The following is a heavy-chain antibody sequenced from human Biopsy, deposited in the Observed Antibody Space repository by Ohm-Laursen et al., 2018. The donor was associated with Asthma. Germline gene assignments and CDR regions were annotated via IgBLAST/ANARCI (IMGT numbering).Heavy chain of an antibody. D-gene: IGHD2-2*01. CDR3: ARKAGSCISRTCYSLDL. Sequence: SVKVSCKSLGGTFNTYVIGWVRQAPGQGLEWMGGINSVFGTTTYPQKFRDRVTITADDSTSTVYMELSSLRSEDTAVYYCARKAGSCISRTCYSLDLWGQGTLVTVSS. V-gene: IGHV1-69*13. J-gene: IGHJ5*02. CDR1: GGTFNTYV. CDR2: INSVFGTT.